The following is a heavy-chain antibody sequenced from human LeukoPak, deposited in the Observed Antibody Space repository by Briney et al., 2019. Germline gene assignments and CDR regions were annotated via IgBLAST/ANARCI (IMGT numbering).Heavy chain of an antibody. D-gene: IGHD1-7*01. CDR1: GGSISSYY. Sequence: PSETLSLTCTVSGGSISSYYWSWIRQPAGKGLEWIGRIYTSGSTNYNPSLKSRVTMSVDTSKNQFSLRLSSVTAADTAVYYCARGAPYDYNWNYDDGNWFDPWGQGTLVTVSS. CDR3: ARGAPYDYNWNYDDGNWFDP. V-gene: IGHV4-4*07. CDR2: IYTSGST. J-gene: IGHJ5*02.